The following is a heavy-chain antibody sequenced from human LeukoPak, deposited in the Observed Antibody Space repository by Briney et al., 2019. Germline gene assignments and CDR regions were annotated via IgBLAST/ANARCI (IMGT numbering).Heavy chain of an antibody. V-gene: IGHV3-11*01. CDR1: GFTFSDYY. CDR2: ISSSGSTT. Sequence: GGSLRLSCAASGFTFSDYYMSWLRPAPGKELAWVSYISSSGSTTYYADSVKGRVTVSRDNAKNSLYLQMNSLRAEDTAVYYCARVRGGNSDSDYFDYWGQGTLVTVSS. D-gene: IGHD4-23*01. CDR3: ARVRGGNSDSDYFDY. J-gene: IGHJ4*02.